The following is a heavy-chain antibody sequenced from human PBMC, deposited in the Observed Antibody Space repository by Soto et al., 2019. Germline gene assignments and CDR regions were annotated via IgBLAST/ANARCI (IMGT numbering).Heavy chain of an antibody. J-gene: IGHJ6*02. CDR2: IIPIFGTA. Sequence: QVQLVQSGADVKKPGSSVKVSCKSSGGTFSRHAISWVRQAPGQGLEWMGGIIPIFGTANYAQKFQGRLSITADESTSTVYMELSSLRSEDTAAYYCARDGIINIWPLYFGPDVWGQGTTVTVSS. CDR1: GGTFSRHA. CDR3: ARDGIINIWPLYFGPDV. V-gene: IGHV1-69*01. D-gene: IGHD3-9*01.